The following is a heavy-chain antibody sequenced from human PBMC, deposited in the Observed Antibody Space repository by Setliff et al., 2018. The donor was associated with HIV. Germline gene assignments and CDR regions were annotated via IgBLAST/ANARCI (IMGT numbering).Heavy chain of an antibody. CDR3: AREGPKTYYSDY. CDR2: IFVGDSTT. CDR1: GYAFTSYH. J-gene: IGHJ4*02. V-gene: IGHV1-46*01. Sequence: GASVKVSCKTSGYAFTSYHIHWVRQAPGQGLEWMGKIFVGDSTTHYAQKFQGRVTLTSDTSTNTVYMELSSLRSEDTAVYYCAREGPKTYYSDYWGQGTLVTVSS.